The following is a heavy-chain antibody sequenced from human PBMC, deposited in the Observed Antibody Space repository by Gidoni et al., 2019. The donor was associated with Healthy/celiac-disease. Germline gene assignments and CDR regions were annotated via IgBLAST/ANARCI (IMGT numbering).Heavy chain of an antibody. J-gene: IGHJ5*02. V-gene: IGHV1-69*01. CDR3: ARAVLGYCSSTSCYGYSGSLGWFDP. Sequence: QVQLVQSGAEVKKPGSSVKVSCKASGGTFSSYAISWVRQAPGQVLEWMGGIIPIFGTANYAQKFQGRVTITADESTSTAYMELSSLRSEDTAVYYCARAVLGYCSSTSCYGYSGSLGWFDPWGQGTLVTVSS. CDR1: GGTFSSYA. CDR2: IIPIFGTA. D-gene: IGHD2-2*01.